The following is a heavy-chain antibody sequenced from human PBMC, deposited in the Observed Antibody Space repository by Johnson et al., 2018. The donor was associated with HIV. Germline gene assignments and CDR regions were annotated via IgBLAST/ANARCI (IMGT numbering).Heavy chain of an antibody. D-gene: IGHD5-12*01. CDR1: GFTFSDYY. V-gene: IGHV3-72*01. CDR3: AKGRGYDYDALDF. J-gene: IGHJ3*01. Sequence: VQLVESGGGLVKPGGSLRLSCAASGFTFSDYYMSWIRQAPGKGLEWVGRSRRKVNSYTTEYAASVKGRFTISRDDSKNSLYLQMSSLRAEDTAVYYCAKGRGYDYDALDFWGQGTMVTVSS. CDR2: SRRKVNSYTT.